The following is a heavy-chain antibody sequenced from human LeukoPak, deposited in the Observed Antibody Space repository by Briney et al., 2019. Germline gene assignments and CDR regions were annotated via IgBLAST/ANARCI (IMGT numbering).Heavy chain of an antibody. D-gene: IGHD3-22*01. CDR3: ARAPYDSSGYPGWFDP. CDR1: GFTFSSYG. CDR2: ISGSGGST. V-gene: IGHV3-23*01. Sequence: PGGSLRLSCAASGFTFSSYGMSWVRQAPGKGLDWVSAISGSGGSTYYADSVKGRFTISRDNSKNTLYLQMNSLRAEDTAVYYCARAPYDSSGYPGWFDPWGQGTLVTVSS. J-gene: IGHJ5*02.